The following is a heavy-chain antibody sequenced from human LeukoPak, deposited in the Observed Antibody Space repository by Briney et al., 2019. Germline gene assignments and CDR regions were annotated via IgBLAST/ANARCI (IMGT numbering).Heavy chain of an antibody. D-gene: IGHD3-22*01. CDR2: INWNGGST. V-gene: IGHV3-20*04. Sequence: GGSLRLSCAASGFTFDDYGMSWVRQAPGKGLEWVSGINWNGGSTGYADSVKGRFTISRDNAKNSLYLQMNSLRAEDTALYYCARVESSGYYYWIDYWGQGTLVTVSS. J-gene: IGHJ4*02. CDR1: GFTFDDYG. CDR3: ARVESSGYYYWIDY.